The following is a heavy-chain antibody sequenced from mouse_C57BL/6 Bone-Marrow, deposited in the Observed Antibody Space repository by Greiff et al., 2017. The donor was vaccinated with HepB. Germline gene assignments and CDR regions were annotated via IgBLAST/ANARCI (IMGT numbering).Heavy chain of an antibody. CDR3: ARHAPSLLTVVADYWYFDV. J-gene: IGHJ1*03. CDR2: INSDGGST. Sequence: EVQGVESGGGLVQPGESLKLSCESNEYEFPSHDMSWVRKTPEKRLELVAAINSDGGSTYYPDTMERRFIISRDNTKKTLYLQMSSLRSEDTALYYCARHAPSLLTVVADYWYFDVWGTGTTVTVSS. CDR1: EYEFPSHD. V-gene: IGHV5-2*01. D-gene: IGHD1-1*01.